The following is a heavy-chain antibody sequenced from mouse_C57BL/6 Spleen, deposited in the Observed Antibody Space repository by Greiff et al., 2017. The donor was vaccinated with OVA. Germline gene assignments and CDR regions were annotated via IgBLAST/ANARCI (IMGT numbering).Heavy chain of an antibody. D-gene: IGHD3-2*02. J-gene: IGHJ2*01. CDR1: GFNIKDYY. CDR2: IDPEDGET. Sequence: EVQLQQSGAELVKPGASVKLSCTASGFNIKDYYMHWVKQRTEQGLEWIGRIDPEDGETKYAPKFPGKATITADTSSNTAYLQLSSLTSEDTAVYYCARGLRIDYWGKGTTLTVSS. CDR3: ARGLRIDY. V-gene: IGHV14-2*01.